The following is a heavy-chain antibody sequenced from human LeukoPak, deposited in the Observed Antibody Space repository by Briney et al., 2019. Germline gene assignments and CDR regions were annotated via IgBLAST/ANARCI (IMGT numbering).Heavy chain of an antibody. CDR2: IKSKTNTYAT. J-gene: IGHJ4*02. CDR3: TRQSGDY. Sequence: PGGSLRLSCAASGFTFSGFAMHWVRQASGKGLEWVGRIKSKTNTYATVYTASVKGRFTIFRDDSKNTAYLQMNSLKTEDTAVYYCTRQSGDYWGQGTLVTVSS. V-gene: IGHV3-73*01. CDR1: GFTFSGFA.